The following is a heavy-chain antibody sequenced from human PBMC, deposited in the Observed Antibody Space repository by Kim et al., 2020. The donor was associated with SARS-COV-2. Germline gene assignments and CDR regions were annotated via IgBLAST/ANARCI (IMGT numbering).Heavy chain of an antibody. V-gene: IGHV3-15*01. CDR3: TTEGVQWELLPT. CDR2: IKSKTDGGTT. J-gene: IGHJ5*02. CDR1: GFTFSNAW. Sequence: GGSLRLSCAASGFTFSNAWMSWVRQAPGKGLEWVGRIKSKTDGGTTDYAAPVKGRFTISRDDSKNTLYLQMNSMKTEDTAVYYCTTEGVQWELLPTWGQGTLVTVSS. D-gene: IGHD1-26*01.